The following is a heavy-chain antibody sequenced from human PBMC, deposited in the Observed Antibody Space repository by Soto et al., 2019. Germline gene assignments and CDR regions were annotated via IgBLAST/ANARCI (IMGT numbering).Heavy chain of an antibody. V-gene: IGHV4-31*03. J-gene: IGHJ4*02. CDR2: IYYSGST. Sequence: SETLSLTCTVSGGSISSGGYYWSWIRQHPGKGLEWIGYIYYSGSTYYNPSLKSRVTISVDTSKNQFSLKLSSVTAADTAVYYCARGTRYYFDYWGQGTLVTVSS. CDR1: GGSISSGGYY. CDR3: ARGTRYYFDY. D-gene: IGHD3-3*01.